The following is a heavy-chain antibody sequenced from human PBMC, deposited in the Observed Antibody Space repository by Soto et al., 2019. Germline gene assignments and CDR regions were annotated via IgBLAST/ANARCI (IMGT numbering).Heavy chain of an antibody. J-gene: IGHJ6*02. D-gene: IGHD2-15*01. V-gene: IGHV2-70*01. CDR3: ARMGGYCSGGSCWYYGMDV. CDR2: IDWDDDK. Sequence: GSGPTLVNPKQPLTLTYTFSGFSLSTSGMCVSWIRQPPGKALEWLALIDWDDDKYYSTSLKTRLTIAKDTSKNQVVLKMTNMDPVDTATYYCARMGGYCSGGSCWYYGMDVWGQGTTVTVSS. CDR1: GFSLSTSGMC.